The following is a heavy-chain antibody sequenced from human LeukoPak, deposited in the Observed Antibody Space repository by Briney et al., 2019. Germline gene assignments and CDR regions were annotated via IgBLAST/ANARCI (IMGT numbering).Heavy chain of an antibody. J-gene: IGHJ4*02. Sequence: GGSLRLSCAASGFTFSNYWMTWVRQAPGKGLEWVANIMQGGSEKNYVDSVEGRFTISRDNAKNSLYLQMNSLRAEDTAVYYCAREGRESQGFDYWGQGTLVTVSS. V-gene: IGHV3-7*01. CDR1: GFTFSNYW. CDR2: IMQGGSEK. D-gene: IGHD3-10*01. CDR3: AREGRESQGFDY.